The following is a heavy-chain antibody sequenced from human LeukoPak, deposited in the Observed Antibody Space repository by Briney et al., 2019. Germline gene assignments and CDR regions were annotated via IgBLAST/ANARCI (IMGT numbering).Heavy chain of an antibody. CDR3: AKGVSSTWYTLDY. Sequence: GGSLRLSCAASGFTFNAYSMHWVRQAPGKGLEWVSAISGSGSNTYYADSVKGRFTISRDNSKNTLYLQMNSLRAEDTAVYHCAKGVSSTWYTLDYWGQGTLVTVSS. D-gene: IGHD6-13*01. CDR1: GFTFNAYS. J-gene: IGHJ4*02. CDR2: ISGSGSNT. V-gene: IGHV3-23*01.